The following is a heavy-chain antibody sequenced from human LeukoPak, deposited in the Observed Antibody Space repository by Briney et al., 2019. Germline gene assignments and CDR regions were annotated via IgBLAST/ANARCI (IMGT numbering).Heavy chain of an antibody. V-gene: IGHV3-30*02. Sequence: PGGSLRLSCAASGFTFSSYGMHWVRQAPGKGLEWVAFIRYDGSNKYYADSVKGRFTISRDNSKNTLYLQMNSLRAEDTAVYYCARDYYDSSGYYFVAWGQGTLVTVSS. CDR2: IRYDGSNK. CDR3: ARDYYDSSGYYFVA. J-gene: IGHJ4*02. D-gene: IGHD3-22*01. CDR1: GFTFSSYG.